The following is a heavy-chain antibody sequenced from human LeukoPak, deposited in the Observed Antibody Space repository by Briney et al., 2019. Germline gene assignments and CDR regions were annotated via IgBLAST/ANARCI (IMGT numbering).Heavy chain of an antibody. D-gene: IGHD6-13*01. CDR1: GFTFDDYA. V-gene: IGHV3-43D*03. CDR3: AKGTSSWHEFDY. Sequence: QTGGSLRLSCAASGFTFDDYAMHWVRHAPGKGLEWVSLITWDGDSTYYADSVKGRFTISRDNSKNYLYLQMNSLRAEDTALYYCAKGTSSWHEFDYWGQGTLVTVSS. CDR2: ITWDGDST. J-gene: IGHJ4*02.